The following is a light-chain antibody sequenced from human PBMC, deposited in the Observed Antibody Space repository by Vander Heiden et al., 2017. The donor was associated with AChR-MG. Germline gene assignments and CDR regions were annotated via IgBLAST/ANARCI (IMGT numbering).Light chain of an antibody. Sequence: SYELTQPPSVSVSPGQTASITCSGDKLGDKYACWYQQKPGQSPVLVIYQDNQRPSGIPERFSGSNSGNTATLTISGTKAMDEADYYCQAWDSTVVFGGGTKLTVL. J-gene: IGLJ2*01. CDR1: KLGDKY. CDR3: QAWDSTVV. V-gene: IGLV3-1*01. CDR2: QDN.